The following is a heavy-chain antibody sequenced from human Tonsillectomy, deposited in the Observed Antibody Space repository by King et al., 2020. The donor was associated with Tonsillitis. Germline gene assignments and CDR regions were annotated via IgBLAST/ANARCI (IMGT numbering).Heavy chain of an antibody. CDR2: IYHTEST. Sequence: QLQESGPGLVKPSETLSLTCAVSGYSISSGYYWGWIRQPPGKGLEWIGSIYHTESTYYNPSLKSRVTISVDKSKNQFSLKLSSVTAADTAIFYCARDEYCSGTSCFGEASFDYWGQGTLVTVSS. V-gene: IGHV4-38-2*02. J-gene: IGHJ4*02. D-gene: IGHD2-2*01. CDR3: ARDEYCSGTSCFGEASFDY. CDR1: GYSISSGYY.